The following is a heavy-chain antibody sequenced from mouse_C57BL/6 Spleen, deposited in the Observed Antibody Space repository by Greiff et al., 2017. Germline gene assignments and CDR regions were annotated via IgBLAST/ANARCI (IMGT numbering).Heavy chain of an antibody. CDR2: IYPRSGNT. CDR3: ARGELGRWYFDV. V-gene: IGHV1-81*01. CDR1: GYTFTSYG. J-gene: IGHJ1*03. D-gene: IGHD4-1*01. Sequence: VQLQQSGAELARPGASVKLSCKASGYTFTSYGISWVKQRTGQGLEWIGEIYPRSGNTYYNEKFKGKATLTADKSSSTAYMELRSLTSEDSAVYFCARGELGRWYFDVWGTGTTVTVSS.